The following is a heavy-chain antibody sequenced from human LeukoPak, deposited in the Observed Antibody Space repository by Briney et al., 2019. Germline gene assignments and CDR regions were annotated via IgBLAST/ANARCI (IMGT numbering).Heavy chain of an antibody. Sequence: ASVKVSCKASGYSLTTYYMHWVRQAPGQGLEWMAIINPSGGSTSYAQKFQGRVTMTRDTSTSTVYMELSSLRSEDTAVYYCAAGYYDSSGYYLGSPPNPFDYWGQGTLVTVSS. CDR3: AAGYYDSSGYYLGSPPNPFDY. D-gene: IGHD3-22*01. CDR2: INPSGGST. V-gene: IGHV1-46*01. J-gene: IGHJ4*02. CDR1: GYSLTTYY.